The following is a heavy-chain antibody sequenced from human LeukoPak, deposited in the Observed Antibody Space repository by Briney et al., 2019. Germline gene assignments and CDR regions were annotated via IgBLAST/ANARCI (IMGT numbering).Heavy chain of an antibody. CDR3: ARGKYYFGSGSFGDY. CDR2: IDHSGST. Sequence: SETLSLTCRVYAGSFSGYYWSWIRQSPGKGLEWIGEIDHSGSTSYNPSLKSRVTMSVDTSNNYFSLKLSSVTAADTAVYYCARGKYYFGSGSFGDYWGQGTLVTVSS. V-gene: IGHV4-34*01. CDR1: AGSFSGYY. J-gene: IGHJ4*02. D-gene: IGHD3-10*01.